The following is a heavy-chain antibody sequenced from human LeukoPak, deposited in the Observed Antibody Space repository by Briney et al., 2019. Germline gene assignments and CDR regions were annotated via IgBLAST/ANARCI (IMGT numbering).Heavy chain of an antibody. V-gene: IGHV4-59*12. J-gene: IGHJ4*02. CDR2: IYYSGST. D-gene: IGHD3-22*01. Sequence: SETLSLTCTVSGGSISSYYWSWIRQPPGKGLEWIGYIYYSGSTNYKPSLKSRVTISVDTSKNQFSLKLSSVTAADTAVYYCARSPGSSGSQLFDYWGQGTLVTVSS. CDR3: ARSPGSSGSQLFDY. CDR1: GGSISSYY.